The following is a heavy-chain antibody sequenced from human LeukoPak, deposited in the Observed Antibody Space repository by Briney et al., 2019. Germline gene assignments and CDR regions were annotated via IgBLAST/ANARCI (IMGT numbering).Heavy chain of an antibody. CDR2: IESDGSRT. CDR3: AKYCSGGSCH. Sequence: GGSLRLSCAASGFTFSSTWMHWVRQVPGKELVWVARIESDGSRTTYAESVKGRFTISRDNAKNTLYLEMNSLRAEDTAVYYCAKYCSGGSCHWGQGTLVTVSS. D-gene: IGHD2-15*01. CDR1: GFTFSSTW. V-gene: IGHV3-74*03. J-gene: IGHJ4*02.